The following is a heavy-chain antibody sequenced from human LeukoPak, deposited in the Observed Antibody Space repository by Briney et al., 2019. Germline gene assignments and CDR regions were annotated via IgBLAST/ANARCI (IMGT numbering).Heavy chain of an antibody. CDR3: ARGATRYYDILTGYSPYYYYGMDV. D-gene: IGHD3-9*01. V-gene: IGHV4-30-4*01. CDR2: IYYSGST. Sequence: SQTLSLTCTVSGGSISSGDYYWSWIRQPPGKGLGWIGYIYYSGSTYYNPSLKSRVTISVDTSKNQFSLKLSSVTAADTAVYYCARGATRYYDILTGYSPYYYYGMDVWGQGTTVTVSS. CDR1: GGSISSGDYY. J-gene: IGHJ6*02.